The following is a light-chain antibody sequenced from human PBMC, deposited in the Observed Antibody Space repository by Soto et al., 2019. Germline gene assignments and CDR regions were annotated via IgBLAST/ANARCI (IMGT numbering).Light chain of an antibody. Sequence: EIVITQSPATLSVSPGERATLSCRASQSVSSNLAWYQQKPGQAPRLLIYGASTRATGIPARFSGSGSGTEFTLTISSLQSEDFAVYYCQQYNNWPPDRLTFGGGTKVDIK. CDR2: GAS. V-gene: IGKV3-15*01. CDR1: QSVSSN. CDR3: QQYNNWPPDRLT. J-gene: IGKJ4*01.